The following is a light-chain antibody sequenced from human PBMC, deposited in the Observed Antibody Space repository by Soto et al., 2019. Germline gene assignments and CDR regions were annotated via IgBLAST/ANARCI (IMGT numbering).Light chain of an antibody. J-gene: IGKJ1*01. Sequence: DIQMTQSPSFLSASVGDKVTITCRATESVSKWLAWYQEKPGNPPRPLIYDASTLESGVPSRFSGSGSGTEFTLTISSLQAGDFAIYYCQQYNSYSWTFGQGTEVEMK. CDR1: ESVSKW. CDR3: QQYNSYSWT. CDR2: DAS. V-gene: IGKV1-5*01.